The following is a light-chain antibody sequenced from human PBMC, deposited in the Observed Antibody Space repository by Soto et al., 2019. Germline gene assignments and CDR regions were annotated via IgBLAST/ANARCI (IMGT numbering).Light chain of an antibody. V-gene: IGLV2-14*01. Sequence: QSALTQPASVSGSPGQSITISCTGTSSDVGGYNYVSWYQQHPGKAPKFMIYDVSNRPSGVSNRFSGSKTGNTSSLTISGLQAEDEADNDCCSYTTSNTRQIVFGTGTKVLVL. J-gene: IGLJ1*01. CDR2: DVS. CDR1: SSDVGGYNY. CDR3: CSYTTSNTRQIV.